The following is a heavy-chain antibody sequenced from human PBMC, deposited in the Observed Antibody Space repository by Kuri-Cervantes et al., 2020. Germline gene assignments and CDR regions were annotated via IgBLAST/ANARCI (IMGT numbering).Heavy chain of an antibody. CDR2: ISYDGSNK. CDR3: ARGGYYDILTIGFDY. J-gene: IGHJ4*02. V-gene: IGHV3-30*07. CDR1: GFTFSSYA. D-gene: IGHD3-9*01. Sequence: GESLKISCAASGFTFSSYAMHWVRQAPGKGLEWVAVISYDGSNKYYAESVKGRLTISRDNSKNTLYLQMNSLRPEDRSVYFCARGGYYDILTIGFDYWGQGALVTVSS.